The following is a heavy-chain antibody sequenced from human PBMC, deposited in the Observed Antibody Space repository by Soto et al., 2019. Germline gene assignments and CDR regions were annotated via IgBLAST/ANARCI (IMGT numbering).Heavy chain of an antibody. CDR3: AKDQYFDWLRRNYFDY. V-gene: IGHV3-23*01. CDR1: GFTFSSYA. J-gene: IGHJ4*02. D-gene: IGHD3-9*01. Sequence: GGSPRLSCAASGFTFSSYAMSWVRQAPGKGLEWVSAISGSGGSTYYADSVKGRFTISRDNSKNTLYLQMNSLRAEDTAVYYCAKDQYFDWLRRNYFDYWGQGTLVTVSS. CDR2: ISGSGGST.